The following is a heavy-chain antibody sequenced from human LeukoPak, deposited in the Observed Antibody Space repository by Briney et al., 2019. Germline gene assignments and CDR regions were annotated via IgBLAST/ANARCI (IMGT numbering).Heavy chain of an antibody. D-gene: IGHD1-7*01. CDR1: GFTFSSYA. Sequence: GRSLRLSCAASGFTFSSYAMHWVRQAPGKGLEWVAVISYDGSNKYYADSVKGRFTISRDNSKNTLYLQMNSLRAEDTAVYYCAKDQNYAGAFDIWGQGTMVTVSS. V-gene: IGHV3-30-3*01. CDR3: AKDQNYAGAFDI. J-gene: IGHJ3*02. CDR2: ISYDGSNK.